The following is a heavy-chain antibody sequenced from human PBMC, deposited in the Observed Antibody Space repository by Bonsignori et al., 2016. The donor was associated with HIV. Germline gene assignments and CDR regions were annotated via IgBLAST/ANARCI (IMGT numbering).Heavy chain of an antibody. V-gene: IGHV3-15*01. CDR3: TTFKRAGVRDC. J-gene: IGHJ4*02. D-gene: IGHD6-19*01. CDR2: IKSEADGGTI. Sequence: VRQAPGKGLEWIGRIKSEADGGTIDYAASVKDRFTISRDDSKGTLSLQMNSLKNEDSAVYYCTTFKRAGVRDCWGQGSLVTVSS.